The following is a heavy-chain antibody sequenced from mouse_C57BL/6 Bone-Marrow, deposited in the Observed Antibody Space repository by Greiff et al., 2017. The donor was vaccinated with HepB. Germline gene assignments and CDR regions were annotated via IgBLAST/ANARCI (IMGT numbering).Heavy chain of an antibody. V-gene: IGHV1-72*01. Sequence: QVQLKQPGAELVKPGASVKLSCKASGYTFTSYWMHWVKQRPGRGLEWIGRIDPNSGGTKYNEKFKSKATLTVDKPSSTAYMQLSSLTSEDSAVYYCAISRWYGSSYAWYFDVWGTGTTVTVSS. CDR2: IDPNSGGT. D-gene: IGHD1-1*01. J-gene: IGHJ1*03. CDR1: GYTFTSYW. CDR3: AISRWYGSSYAWYFDV.